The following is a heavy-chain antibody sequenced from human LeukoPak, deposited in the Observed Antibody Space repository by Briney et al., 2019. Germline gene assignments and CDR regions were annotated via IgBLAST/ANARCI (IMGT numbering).Heavy chain of an antibody. D-gene: IGHD6-19*01. CDR2: IYYSGST. V-gene: IGHV4-59*01. CDR1: GGSISSYY. CDR3: ARDRGSGWDY. Sequence: SETLSLTCTVSGGSISSYYWSWIRQPPGKGLEWIGYIYYSGSTNYNPSLKSRVTISVDTSKNQFSLKLSSVTAADTAVYYCARDRGSGWDYWGQGTLVTVSS. J-gene: IGHJ4*02.